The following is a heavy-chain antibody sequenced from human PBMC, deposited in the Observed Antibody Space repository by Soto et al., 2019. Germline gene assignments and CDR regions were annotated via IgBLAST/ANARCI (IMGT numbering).Heavy chain of an antibody. Sequence: GGSLILSCAVAGFTISSVYTMHWVRQAPGKGLEWVADISYDGTQRSYADSVKGRFTISRDNSKNTLFLQMHSPRPEDTAVYFCARAGFCLGSSCYGLDYWGQGTRVTVSS. D-gene: IGHD2-2*01. CDR2: ISYDGTQR. J-gene: IGHJ4*02. V-gene: IGHV3-30-3*01. CDR1: GFTISSVYT. CDR3: ARAGFCLGSSCYGLDY.